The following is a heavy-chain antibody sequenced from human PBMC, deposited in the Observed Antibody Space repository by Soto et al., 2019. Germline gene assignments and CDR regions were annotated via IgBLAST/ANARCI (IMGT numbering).Heavy chain of an antibody. V-gene: IGHV2-5*02. CDR2: VYWDDDK. J-gene: IGHJ5*02. CDR1: GFSLSTSGVA. Sequence: QITLKESGPTLVKPTQTLTLTCSFSGFSLSTSGVAAGWIRQRPGKGLEWLALVYWDDDKRYSPSLRDRLNITKDTSNTQFVLTMTNMDPADTATYYCAHSQGHRIFGVVIWAHWFDPWGQGIMVTVSS. D-gene: IGHD3-3*01. CDR3: AHSQGHRIFGVVIWAHWFDP.